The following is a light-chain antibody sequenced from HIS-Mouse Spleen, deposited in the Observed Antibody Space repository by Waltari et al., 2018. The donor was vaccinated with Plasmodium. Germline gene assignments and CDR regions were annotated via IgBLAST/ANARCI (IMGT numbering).Light chain of an antibody. J-gene: IGLJ3*02. V-gene: IGLV3-1*01. CDR1: KLGEAD. CDR3: QAWDSSTAV. CDR2: QDS. Sequence: SYELTQPPSVSVSPGTTASITCAGAKLGEADACWYQQKPRQPPVLVIYQDSKRPSGIPVRFSGSSSGNTATLTISGTQGMDEADYYCQAWDSSTAVFGGGTKLTVL.